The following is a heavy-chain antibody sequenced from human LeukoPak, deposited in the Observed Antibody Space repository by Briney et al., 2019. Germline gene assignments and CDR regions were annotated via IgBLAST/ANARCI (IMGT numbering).Heavy chain of an antibody. CDR3: AREYCSTTRCYMADY. V-gene: IGHV1-18*01. CDR2: ISGYNGNT. Sequence: ASVKLSCKASGYRFTSCGISWVRHAPGQGLEWMGWISGYNGNTNYAQKLQGRVTMTTGTSTSTADMEVRSLRSDDTAVYYCAREYCSTTRCYMADYWGQGTLVTVSS. D-gene: IGHD2-2*01. CDR1: GYRFTSCG. J-gene: IGHJ4*02.